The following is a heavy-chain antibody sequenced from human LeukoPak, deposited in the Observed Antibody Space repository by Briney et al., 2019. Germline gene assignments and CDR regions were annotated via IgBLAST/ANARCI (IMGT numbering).Heavy chain of an antibody. D-gene: IGHD6-19*01. V-gene: IGHV3-48*03. CDR2: ISSSGGTR. J-gene: IGHJ4*02. Sequence: GGSLRLSCAVSEFAFSVYEMYWVRQAPGKGLEWVSYISSSGGTRYYADSVKGRFTISRDNAKNSRYLQMNSLRAEDTAVYYCTTLTVASSFDYWGQGTLVTVSS. CDR1: EFAFSVYE. CDR3: TTLTVASSFDY.